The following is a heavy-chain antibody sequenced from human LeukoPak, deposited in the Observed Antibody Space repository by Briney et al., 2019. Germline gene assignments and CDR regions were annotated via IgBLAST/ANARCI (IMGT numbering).Heavy chain of an antibody. CDR3: ARDHSGVSPLDDAFDI. CDR2: ISSSGSTI. D-gene: IGHD2-8*02. V-gene: IGHV3-48*03. J-gene: IGHJ3*02. Sequence: GGSLRLSCAASGFTFSSYEMNWVRQAPGKGLEWVSYISSSGSTIYYADSVKGRFTISRDNAKNSLYLQMNSLRAEDTAVYYCARDHSGVSPLDDAFDIWGQGTMVTVSS. CDR1: GFTFSSYE.